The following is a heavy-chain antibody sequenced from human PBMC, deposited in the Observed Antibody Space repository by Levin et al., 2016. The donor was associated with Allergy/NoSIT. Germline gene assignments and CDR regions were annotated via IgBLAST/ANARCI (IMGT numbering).Heavy chain of an antibody. J-gene: IGHJ4*02. CDR2: ISGSGGST. CDR3: AKSRYSGYYYVYGEPPSR. D-gene: IGHD3-22*01. V-gene: IGHV3-23*01. Sequence: VRQAPGKGLEWVSAISGSGGSTYYADSVKGRFTISRDNSKNTLYLQMNSLRAEDTAVYYCAKSRYSGYYYVYGEPPSRWGQGTLVTVSS.